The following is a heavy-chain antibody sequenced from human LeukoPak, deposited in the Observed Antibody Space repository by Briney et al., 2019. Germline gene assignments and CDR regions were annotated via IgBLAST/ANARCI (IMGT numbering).Heavy chain of an antibody. V-gene: IGHV1-2*02. J-gene: IGHJ4*01. CDR2: INPNSGGT. CDR1: GDTFTGYY. CDR3: ARGLGRAPFDY. Sequence: ASVKVSSKTFGDTFTGYYMHWVRQAPGQGLEWMGWINPNSGGTNNAQKFQGRVTMTRDTSISTAYMELSRLRSEDTAVYYCARGLGRAPFDYWGQGTLFTVSS.